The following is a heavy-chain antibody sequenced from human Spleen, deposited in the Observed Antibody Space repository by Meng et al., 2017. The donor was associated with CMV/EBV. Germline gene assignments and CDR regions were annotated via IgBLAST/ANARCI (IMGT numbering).Heavy chain of an antibody. D-gene: IGHD2-21*02. CDR2: IDWDDDK. CDR3: GHRSDSYDYSGLDV. Sequence: SGPTLVKPTQTLTLTCTFSGFSLSTSGMRVNWIRQPPGQALEWLARIDWDDDKFYSRSLKTRLTISKDTSKNQVVLTMTNMDPVDTGSYYCGHRSDSYDYSGLDVWGQGTTVTVSS. V-gene: IGHV2-70*12. CDR1: GFSLSTSGMR. J-gene: IGHJ6*02.